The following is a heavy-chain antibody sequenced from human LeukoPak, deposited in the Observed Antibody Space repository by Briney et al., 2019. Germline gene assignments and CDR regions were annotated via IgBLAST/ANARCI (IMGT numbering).Heavy chain of an antibody. CDR1: GYSFTSSW. V-gene: IGHV5-51*01. J-gene: IGHJ4*02. CDR3: ARDMAAAGTDVFDY. CDR2: IYPGASDT. Sequence: GESLQISCKGSGYSFTSSWIGWVRQMPGKGLEWMGFIYPGASDTRYSPSFQGQVTISVDKSITTAYLQWSSLKASDTAMYYCARDMAAAGTDVFDYWGQGTLVTVSS. D-gene: IGHD6-13*01.